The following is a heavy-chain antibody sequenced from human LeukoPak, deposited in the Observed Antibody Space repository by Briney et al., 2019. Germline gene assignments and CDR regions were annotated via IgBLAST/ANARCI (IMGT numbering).Heavy chain of an antibody. CDR2: ITYGGTT. CDR3: VRPRTSGWSLNAFDI. D-gene: IGHD6-19*01. Sequence: SETLSLTCTVSGDSITNGNYCWGWIRQPPGKGLEWMGSITYGGTTCYNPSPKSRVTVSVDMSKNQFSLKLRSVTAADTAVYYCVRPRTSGWSLNAFDIWGQGTMVTVSS. CDR1: GDSITNGNYC. V-gene: IGHV4-39*01. J-gene: IGHJ3*02.